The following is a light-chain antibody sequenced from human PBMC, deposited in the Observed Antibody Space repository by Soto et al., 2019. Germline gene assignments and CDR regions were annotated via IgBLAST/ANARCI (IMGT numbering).Light chain of an antibody. CDR1: NIGRKS. J-gene: IGLJ1*01. CDR3: HVCESSSDHYV. Sequence: SYELTQPPSVSVAPGQTARISCGGNNIGRKSVHWYQQKPDQAPVLVVYDDTDRTPGIPERYPGSNSKNTDTLTISRVEAGDEDDYHCHVCESSSDHYVFGTGTKLTVL. V-gene: IGLV3-21*02. CDR2: DDT.